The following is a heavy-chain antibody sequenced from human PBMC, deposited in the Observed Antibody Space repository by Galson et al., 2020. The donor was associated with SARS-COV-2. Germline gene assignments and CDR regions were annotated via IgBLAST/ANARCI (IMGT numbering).Heavy chain of an antibody. CDR3: ARDPSWGEAHCSGTVCSTYYFDY. J-gene: IGHJ4*02. CDR2: IWFDGSMK. D-gene: IGHD2-15*01. CDR1: GFNFNNYG. V-gene: IGHV3-33*01. Sequence: GGSLRLSCAASGFNFNNYGMHWVRQAPGKGLEWVAVIWFDGSMKSYDDSVKGQFTVSRDNSKNTLYLQMTSLRAEDTAVYYCARDPSWGEAHCSGTVCSTYYFDYWGQGTLVTVSS.